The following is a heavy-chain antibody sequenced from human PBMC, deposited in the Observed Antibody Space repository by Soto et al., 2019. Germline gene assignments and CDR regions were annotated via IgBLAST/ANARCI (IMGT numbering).Heavy chain of an antibody. V-gene: IGHV4-34*01. D-gene: IGHD4-4*01. J-gene: IGHJ5*02. CDR2: INHSGST. CDR1: GGSFSGYY. Sequence: PSETLSLTCAVYGGSFSGYYWSWIRQPPGKGLEWIGEINHSGSTNYNPSLKSRVTISVDTSKNQFSLKLSSVTAADTAVYYCARATVTTCFDPWGQGTLVTVSS. CDR3: ARATVTTCFDP.